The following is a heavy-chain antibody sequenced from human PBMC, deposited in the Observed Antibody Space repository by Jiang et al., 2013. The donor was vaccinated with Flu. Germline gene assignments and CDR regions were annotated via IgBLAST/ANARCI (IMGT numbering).Heavy chain of an antibody. CDR1: GGTFSSYA. J-gene: IGHJ3*02. CDR2: IIPIFGTA. V-gene: IGHV1-69*06. D-gene: IGHD3-22*01. Sequence: GAEVKKPGSSVKVSCKASGGTFSSYAINWVRQAPGHGLEWMGGIIPIFGTANYAQKFQGRVTITADKSTSTAYMDLSSLRSEDTAVYYCARPKPYYYDSSGYNAFDIWGQGTMVTVSS. CDR3: ARPKPYYYDSSGYNAFDI.